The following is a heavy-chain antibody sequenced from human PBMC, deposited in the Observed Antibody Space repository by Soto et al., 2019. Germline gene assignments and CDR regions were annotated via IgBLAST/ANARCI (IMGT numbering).Heavy chain of an antibody. Sequence: QVQLQESGPGLVKPSGTLSLTCAVSGGSINSSNWWTWVRQPPGKGLEWIGNIYHSGNTNYNPSRNSRLSMSVDKSKNQFSLRLSSVTAADTAIYYWAREGPATIAADLSWFDPWGQGTLVTVSS. CDR1: GGSINSSNW. V-gene: IGHV4-4*02. CDR2: IYHSGNT. CDR3: AREGPATIAADLSWFDP. D-gene: IGHD6-13*01. J-gene: IGHJ5*02.